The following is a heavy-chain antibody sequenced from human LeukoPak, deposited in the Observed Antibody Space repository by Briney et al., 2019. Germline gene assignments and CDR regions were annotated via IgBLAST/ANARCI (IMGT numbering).Heavy chain of an antibody. CDR3: ARQGYYYDSSGYEGWAFDI. V-gene: IGHV4-38-2*01. Sequence: SETLSLTCAVSGYSISSGYYWGWIRQPPGKGLEWIGSIYHSGSTYYHPSLKSRVTISVDTSKNQFSLKLSSVTAADTAVYYCARQGYYYDSSGYEGWAFDIWGQGTMVTVSS. J-gene: IGHJ3*02. D-gene: IGHD3-22*01. CDR1: GYSISSGYY. CDR2: IYHSGST.